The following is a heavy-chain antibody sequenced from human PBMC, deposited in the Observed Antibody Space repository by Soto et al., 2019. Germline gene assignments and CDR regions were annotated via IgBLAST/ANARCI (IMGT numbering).Heavy chain of an antibody. J-gene: IGHJ3*02. Sequence: QVQLQQWGAGLLKPSETLSLTCAVYGGSFSGYYWSWIRQPPGKGLEWIGEINHSGSSNYNPSPKSRVTISVDTSKNQFSLKLSSVTAADTAVYYCAREIAAAGTHCAFDIWGQGTMVTVSS. CDR1: GGSFSGYY. V-gene: IGHV4-34*01. CDR2: INHSGSS. D-gene: IGHD6-13*01. CDR3: AREIAAAGTHCAFDI.